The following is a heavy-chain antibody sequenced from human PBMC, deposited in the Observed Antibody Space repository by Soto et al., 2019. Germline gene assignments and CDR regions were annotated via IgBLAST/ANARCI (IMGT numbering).Heavy chain of an antibody. CDR3: ARGPSLPYYDFRSGYSWFDS. J-gene: IGHJ5*01. V-gene: IGHV1-8*01. D-gene: IGHD3-3*01. CDR1: GYTFTSYD. Sequence: ASVKVSCKASGYTFTSYDINWELQATGQGLEWMGWMNPNSGNTGYAQKFQGRVTMTRNTSISTAYMEMSSLRSEDTAGYYCARGPSLPYYDFRSGYSWFDSLGQGALVTVSS. CDR2: MNPNSGNT.